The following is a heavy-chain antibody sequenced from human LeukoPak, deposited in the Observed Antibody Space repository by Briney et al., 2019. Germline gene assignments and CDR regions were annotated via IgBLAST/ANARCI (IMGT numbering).Heavy chain of an antibody. CDR3: ARVWFGRHYMDV. V-gene: IGHV4-39*07. D-gene: IGHD3-10*01. Sequence: SETLSLTCTVSGGSISSSSYYWGWIRQPPGKGLEWIGSIYYSGSTNYNPSLKSRVTISVDTSKNQFSLKLSSVTAADTAVYYCARVWFGRHYMDVWGKGTTVTVSS. CDR1: GGSISSSSYY. CDR2: IYYSGST. J-gene: IGHJ6*03.